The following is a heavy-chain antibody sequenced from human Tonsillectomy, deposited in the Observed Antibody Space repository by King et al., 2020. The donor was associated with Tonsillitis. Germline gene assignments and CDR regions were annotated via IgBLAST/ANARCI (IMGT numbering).Heavy chain of an antibody. CDR1: GYSFSNYW. J-gene: IGHJ6*02. V-gene: IGHV5-51*01. CDR3: AGRGHSMDV. Sequence: VQLVESGAEVKKSGESLKISCKGSGYSFSNYWIGWVRQLPGKGLEWMGIIYPGDSDTRYSPSFQGQVTITADKSNTPGYLQWSSLNASDTAMYYCAGRGHSMDVWGQGTTVTVSS. CDR2: IYPGDSDT.